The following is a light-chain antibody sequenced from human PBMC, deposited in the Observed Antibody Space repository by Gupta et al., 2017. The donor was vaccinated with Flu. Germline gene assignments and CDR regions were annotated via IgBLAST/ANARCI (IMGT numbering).Light chain of an antibody. CDR1: SSDVGSYNL. V-gene: IGLV2-23*01. Sequence: QSALTQPASVSGSPGQSFPISCTGTSSDVGSYNLVSWYQQHPGKAPNLMIYEGSKRPSGVSNRFSGSKSGNTASLTISGLQAEDEADYYCCSYAGSSTVVFGGGTKLTVL. CDR3: CSYAGSSTVV. CDR2: EGS. J-gene: IGLJ2*01.